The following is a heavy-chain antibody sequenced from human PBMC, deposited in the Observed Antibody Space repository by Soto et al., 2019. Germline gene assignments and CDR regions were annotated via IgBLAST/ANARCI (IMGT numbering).Heavy chain of an antibody. CDR2: IFYLGSS. D-gene: IGHD3-3*02. V-gene: IGHV4-39*01. Sequence: SETLSLTSTVSVDSIISRDFYWGWVRQPPGKGLEWIGSIFYLGSSYYNPSLKSRVTMSVDTSKNQFSLRLRSVTAADTALYFCARHSLALRKNNWFDPWGQGIMVTVSS. CDR3: ARHSLALRKNNWFDP. CDR1: VDSIISRDFY. J-gene: IGHJ5*02.